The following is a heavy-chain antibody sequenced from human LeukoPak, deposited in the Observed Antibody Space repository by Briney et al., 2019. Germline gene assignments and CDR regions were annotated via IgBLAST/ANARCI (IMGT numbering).Heavy chain of an antibody. CDR1: GFTFNSFS. Sequence: GGSLRLSCAASGFTFNSFSMTWVRQAPGKGLEWVAVIWYDGSNKYYADSVKGRFTISRDNSKNTLYLQMNSLRAEDTAVYYCARGTRYDSSGYYSQDLDYWGQGTLVTVSS. V-gene: IGHV3-33*08. CDR2: IWYDGSNK. J-gene: IGHJ4*02. D-gene: IGHD3-22*01. CDR3: ARGTRYDSSGYYSQDLDY.